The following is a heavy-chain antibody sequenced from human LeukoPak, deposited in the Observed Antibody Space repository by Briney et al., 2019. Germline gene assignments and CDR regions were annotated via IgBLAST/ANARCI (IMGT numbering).Heavy chain of an antibody. CDR1: GYTFTSYG. V-gene: IGHV1-18*01. J-gene: IGHJ5*02. CDR3: ARAGGIIVVVPAATPYNWFDP. D-gene: IGHD2-2*01. CDR2: ISAYNGNT. Sequence: ASAKVSCKASGYTFTSYGISWVRQAPGQGLEWMGRISAYNGNTNYAQKLQGRVTMTTDTSTSTAYMELRSLRSDDTAVYYCARAGGIIVVVPAATPYNWFDPWGQGTLVTVSS.